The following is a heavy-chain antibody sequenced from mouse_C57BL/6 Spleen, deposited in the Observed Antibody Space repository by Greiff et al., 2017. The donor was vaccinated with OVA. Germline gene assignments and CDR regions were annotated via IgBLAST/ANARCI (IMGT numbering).Heavy chain of an antibody. CDR2: INPNNGGT. CDR1: GYTFTDYY. CDR3: ARGATVVATGYFDV. J-gene: IGHJ1*03. D-gene: IGHD1-1*01. V-gene: IGHV1-26*01. Sequence: VQLKQSGPELVKPGASVKISCKASGYTFTDYYMNWVKQSHGKSLEWIGDINPNNGGTSYNQKFKGKATLTVDKSSSTAYMELRSLTSEDSAVYYCARGATVVATGYFDVWGTGTTVTVSS.